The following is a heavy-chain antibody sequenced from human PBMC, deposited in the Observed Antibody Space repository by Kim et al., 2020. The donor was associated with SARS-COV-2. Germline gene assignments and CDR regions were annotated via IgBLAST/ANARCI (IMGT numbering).Heavy chain of an antibody. CDR1: GGSISSGGYY. CDR2: IYYSGST. Sequence: SETLSLTCTVSGGSISSGGYYWSWIRQHPGKGLEWIGCIYYSGSTYYNPSLKSRVTISVDTSKNQFSLKLSSLTAADTAIYYCARVWVEMATIVAAFDIWGQGTMVTVSS. V-gene: IGHV4-31*03. D-gene: IGHD5-12*01. CDR3: ARVWVEMATIVAAFDI. J-gene: IGHJ3*02.